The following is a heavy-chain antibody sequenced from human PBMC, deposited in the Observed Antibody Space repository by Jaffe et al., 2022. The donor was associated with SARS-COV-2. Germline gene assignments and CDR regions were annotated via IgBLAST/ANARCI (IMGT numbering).Heavy chain of an antibody. V-gene: IGHV3-23*01. Sequence: EVQLLESGGGLVQPGGSLRLSCAASGFTFSTYAMSWVRQAPGKGLEWVSAISGDGHKTYYADSVKGRFTISRDNSKNTLSLQMNSLRAEDTAVYYCAKEVPTFTVHIDYWGQGTLVTVSS. CDR3: AKEVPTFTVHIDY. D-gene: IGHD1-1*01. J-gene: IGHJ4*02. CDR2: ISGDGHKT. CDR1: GFTFSTYA.